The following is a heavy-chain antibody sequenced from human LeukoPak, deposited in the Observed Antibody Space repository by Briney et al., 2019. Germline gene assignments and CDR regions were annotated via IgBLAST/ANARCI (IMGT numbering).Heavy chain of an antibody. D-gene: IGHD3-3*01. CDR3: AKGAFWSGYYAYYYYGMDV. CDR1: GFTFDDYA. CDR2: ISWNSGSI. J-gene: IGHJ6*02. Sequence: GGSLRLSCAASGFTFDDYAMHWVRQAPGKGLEWVSGISWNSGSIGYADSVKGRFTISRDNAKNSLYLQMNSLRAEDTALYYCAKGAFWSGYYAYYYYGMDVWGQGTTVTVSS. V-gene: IGHV3-9*01.